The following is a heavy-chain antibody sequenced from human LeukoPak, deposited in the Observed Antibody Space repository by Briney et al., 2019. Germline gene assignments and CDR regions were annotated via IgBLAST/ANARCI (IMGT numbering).Heavy chain of an antibody. V-gene: IGHV4-30-4*01. Sequence: SETLSLTCTVSGGSISSGDYYWSWIRQPPGKGLEWIGYIYYSGSTYYNPSLKSRVTISVDTSKNQFSLKLSSVTAADTAVYYCARLGRVGATADAFDIWGQGTMVTVSS. J-gene: IGHJ3*02. CDR2: IYYSGST. CDR1: GGSISSGDYY. D-gene: IGHD1-26*01. CDR3: ARLGRVGATADAFDI.